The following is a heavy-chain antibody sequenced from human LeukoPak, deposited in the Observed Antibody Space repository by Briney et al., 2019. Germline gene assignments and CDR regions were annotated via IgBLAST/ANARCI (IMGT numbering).Heavy chain of an antibody. CDR1: GFTFSSYG. J-gene: IGHJ4*02. CDR2: IRYDGSNK. D-gene: IGHD6-13*01. Sequence: GGSLRLSXAASGFTFSSYGMHWVRQAPGKGLEWVAFIRYDGSNKCYADSVKGRFTISRDNSKNTLYLQMNSLRAEDTAVYYCAKDYRQLAYFDYWGQGTLVTVSS. V-gene: IGHV3-30*02. CDR3: AKDYRQLAYFDY.